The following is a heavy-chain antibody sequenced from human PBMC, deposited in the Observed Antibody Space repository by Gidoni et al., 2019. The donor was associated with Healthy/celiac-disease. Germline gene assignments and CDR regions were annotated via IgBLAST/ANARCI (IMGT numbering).Heavy chain of an antibody. CDR3: ARQTYYDFWSGYYKGDAFDI. CDR1: GGSISSSSYY. D-gene: IGHD3-3*01. Sequence: QLQLQESGPGLVKPSETLSLTCTVSGGSISSSSYYWGWLRQPPGKGLEWIGSIYYSGSTYYNPALKSRVTISVDTSKNQFSLKLSSVTAADTAVYYCARQTYYDFWSGYYKGDAFDIWGQGTMVTVSS. CDR2: IYYSGST. J-gene: IGHJ3*02. V-gene: IGHV4-39*01.